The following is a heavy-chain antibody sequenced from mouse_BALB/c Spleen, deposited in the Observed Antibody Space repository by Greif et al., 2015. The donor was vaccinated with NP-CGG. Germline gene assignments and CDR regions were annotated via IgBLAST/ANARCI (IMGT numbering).Heavy chain of an antibody. J-gene: IGHJ2*01. CDR1: GYAFSSYW. Sequence: VQLQQSGAELVRPGSSVKISCKASGYAFSSYWMNWVKQRPGQGLEWIGQIYPGDGDTNYNGKFKGKATLTADKSSSTAYMQLSSLTSEDSAVYFCARRGYEVFDYWGQGTTLTVSS. CDR2: IYPGDGDT. CDR3: ARRGYEVFDY. D-gene: IGHD2-2*01. V-gene: IGHV1-80*01.